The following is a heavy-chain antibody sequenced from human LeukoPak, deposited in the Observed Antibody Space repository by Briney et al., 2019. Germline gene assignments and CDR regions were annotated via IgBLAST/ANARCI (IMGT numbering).Heavy chain of an antibody. Sequence: GGSLRLSCAASGFIFSSYGINWVRQAPGKGLEWVSYISCSSSSIYYADSVKGRFTISRDNAKNSLYLQMNSLRAEDTAVYYCAELGITMIGGVWGKGTTVTISS. V-gene: IGHV3-48*04. CDR1: GFIFSSYG. J-gene: IGHJ6*04. CDR3: AELGITMIGGV. D-gene: IGHD3-10*02. CDR2: ISCSSSSI.